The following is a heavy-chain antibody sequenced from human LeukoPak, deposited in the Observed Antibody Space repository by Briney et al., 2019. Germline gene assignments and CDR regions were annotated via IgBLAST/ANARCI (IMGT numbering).Heavy chain of an antibody. Sequence: ASVKVSCKASGGTFSSYAISWVRQAPGQGLEWMGRIIPILGIANYAQKFQGRVTITADKSTSTAYMELSSLRSEDTAVYYCATAVIDVVTAIPDAFDIWGQGTMVTVSS. CDR1: GGTFSSYA. CDR3: ATAVIDVVTAIPDAFDI. V-gene: IGHV1-69*04. D-gene: IGHD2-21*02. J-gene: IGHJ3*02. CDR2: IIPILGIA.